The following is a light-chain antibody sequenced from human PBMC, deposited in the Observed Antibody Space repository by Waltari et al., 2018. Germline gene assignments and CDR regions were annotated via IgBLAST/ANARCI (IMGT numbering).Light chain of an antibody. CDR2: DGN. V-gene: IGLV2-11*01. J-gene: IGLJ2*01. Sequence: QSALTQPRSVSGSPAQSVTIPCTGTSRYVVSYNYVPWYQQQPGKAPQVIIYDGNERPSGVPDRFSGSKSGNTASLTISGLQAEDEADYYCCAYAGNYLRVFGGGTKLTVL. CDR1: SRYVVSYNY. CDR3: CAYAGNYLRV.